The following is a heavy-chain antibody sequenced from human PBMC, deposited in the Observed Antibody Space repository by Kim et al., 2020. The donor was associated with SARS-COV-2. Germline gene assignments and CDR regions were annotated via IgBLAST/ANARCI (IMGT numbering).Heavy chain of an antibody. D-gene: IGHD3-9*01. Sequence: YNDYAVSVKSRITISPDTSKTQFSLQLNSVTPEDTAVYYCARGFEGNFDYWGQGTLVTVSS. CDR2: YN. J-gene: IGHJ4*02. V-gene: IGHV6-1*01. CDR3: ARGFEGNFDY.